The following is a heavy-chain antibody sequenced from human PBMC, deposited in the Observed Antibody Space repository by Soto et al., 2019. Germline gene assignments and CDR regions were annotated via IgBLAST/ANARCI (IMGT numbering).Heavy chain of an antibody. CDR1: GFTFSSYS. V-gene: IGHV3-21*01. D-gene: IGHD5-12*01. Sequence: GGSLRLSCAASGFTFSSYSMNWVRQAPGKGLEWVSSISGSSSYIYYADSVKGRFTISRDNAKNSLYLQMNSLRAEDTAVYYCARDLIVATIIGYFYYGMDVWGQGTTVTVSS. J-gene: IGHJ6*02. CDR2: ISGSSSYI. CDR3: ARDLIVATIIGYFYYGMDV.